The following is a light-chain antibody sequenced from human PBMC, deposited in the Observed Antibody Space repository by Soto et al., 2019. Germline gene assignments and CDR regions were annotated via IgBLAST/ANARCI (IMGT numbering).Light chain of an antibody. Sequence: DIQLTQSPSFLSASVGDRVTITCRASQGISTYLALYQQRPGKAPKLLIHTASTLQSGVPSRFSGSGSGTEFTLTISSLQPEDFATYYCQQRNTNPPNFGGGTKVDIK. CDR2: TAS. CDR1: QGISTY. J-gene: IGKJ4*01. V-gene: IGKV1-9*01. CDR3: QQRNTNPPN.